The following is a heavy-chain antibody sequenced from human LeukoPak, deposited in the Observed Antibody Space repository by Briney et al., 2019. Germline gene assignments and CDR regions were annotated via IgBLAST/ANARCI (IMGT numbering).Heavy chain of an antibody. CDR1: GFSLSDYY. J-gene: IGHJ4*02. D-gene: IGHD3-10*01. Sequence: PGGSLRLSCAASGFSLSDYYMSWVRQAPGKQLEWISYITTSGSSTDYADSVKGRFTIARDNAKNSVVLQMDSLRAEDTDGYYGNRELRWSYHTFESWGQGTLVSVSS. CDR2: ITTSGSST. CDR3: NRELRWSYHTFES. V-gene: IGHV3-11*01.